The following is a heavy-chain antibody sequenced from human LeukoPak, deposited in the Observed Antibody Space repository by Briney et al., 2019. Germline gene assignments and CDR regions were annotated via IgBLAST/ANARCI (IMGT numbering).Heavy chain of an antibody. Sequence: GGSLRLSCAASGFTFSSYAMSWVRQAPGKGLEWVSAISGSGGSTYYADSVKGRFTISRDNAKNSLYLQMNSLRAEDTAVYYCTRGSYGDYEYWGQGILVTVSS. CDR1: GFTFSSYA. J-gene: IGHJ4*02. D-gene: IGHD4-17*01. V-gene: IGHV3-23*01. CDR2: ISGSGGST. CDR3: TRGSYGDYEY.